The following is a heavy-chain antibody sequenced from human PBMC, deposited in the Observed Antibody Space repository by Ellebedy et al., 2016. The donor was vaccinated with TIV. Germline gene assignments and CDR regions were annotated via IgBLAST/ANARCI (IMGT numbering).Heavy chain of an antibody. CDR2: ISSSSSTI. J-gene: IGHJ4*02. CDR1: GFTYSSYS. Sequence: GESLKISCAASGFTYSSYSMNWVRQAPGKGLEWVSYISSSSSTIYYADPVKGRFTISRDNAKNSLYLQMNSLRDEDTAVYYCASGDGVVWGQGTLVTVSS. D-gene: IGHD1-26*01. V-gene: IGHV3-48*02. CDR3: ASGDGVV.